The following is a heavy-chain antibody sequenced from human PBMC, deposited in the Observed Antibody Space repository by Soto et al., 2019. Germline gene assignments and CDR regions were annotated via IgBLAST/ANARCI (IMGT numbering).Heavy chain of an antibody. J-gene: IGHJ3*02. V-gene: IGHV3-30*18. CDR2: ISYDGSNK. D-gene: IGHD3-22*01. CDR3: AKVRYDSSGYLGLAAFDS. Sequence: PGGSLRLSCAASGFTFSSYGMHWVRQAPGKGLEWVAVISYDGSNKYYADSVKGRFTISRDNSKNTLYLQMNSLRAEATAVYYCAKVRYDSSGYLGLAAFDSWGQGTTVPLSS. CDR1: GFTFSSYG.